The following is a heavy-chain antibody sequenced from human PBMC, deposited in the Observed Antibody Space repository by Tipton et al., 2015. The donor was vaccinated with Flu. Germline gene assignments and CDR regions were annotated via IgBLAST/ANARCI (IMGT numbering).Heavy chain of an antibody. CDR1: GFTFSSYW. J-gene: IGHJ4*02. CDR2: INMDGRST. D-gene: IGHD3-16*01. CDR3: ARGGIDGGYSTWDY. V-gene: IGHV3-74*03. Sequence: SLRLSYAASGFTFSSYWMHWVRQAPGKGLMWVSRINMDGRSTTFADSVKGRFTISRDNAKNTLYLQMDSLTAEDTAVYYCARGGIDGGYSTWDYWGQGTLVTVSS.